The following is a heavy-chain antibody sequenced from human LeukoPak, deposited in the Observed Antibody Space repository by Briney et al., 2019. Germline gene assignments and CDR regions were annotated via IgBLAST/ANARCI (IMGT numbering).Heavy chain of an antibody. CDR1: GFTFSSYW. V-gene: IGHV3-74*01. CDR2: INSDGSST. J-gene: IGHJ6*03. Sequence: GGSLRLSCAASGFTFSSYWMHWVRQAPGKGLVWVSHINSDGSSTNYADSVKGRFTISRDNAKNTLYLQMNSLRAEDTAVYYCARDRTLRPPTYMDVWGKGTTVTVSS. CDR3: ARDRTLRPPTYMDV.